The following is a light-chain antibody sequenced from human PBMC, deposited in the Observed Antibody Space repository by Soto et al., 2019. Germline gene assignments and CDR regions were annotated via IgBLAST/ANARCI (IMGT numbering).Light chain of an antibody. CDR2: GNS. CDR3: NSYTTGTTWV. CDR1: SSNIGAGYD. Sequence: QSVLTQPPSVSGAPGQRVTISCTGSSSNIGAGYDVHWYQQLPGTAPKLLIYGNSNRPSGVPDRFSGSKSGTSASLAITGLQAEDEADYYCNSYTTGTTWVFGGGTKVTVL. J-gene: IGLJ3*02. V-gene: IGLV1-40*01.